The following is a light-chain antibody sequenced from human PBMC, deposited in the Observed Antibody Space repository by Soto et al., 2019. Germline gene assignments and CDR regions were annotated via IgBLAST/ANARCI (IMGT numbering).Light chain of an antibody. CDR2: EDS. CDR1: SSDVGGYND. J-gene: IGLJ3*02. Sequence: QSALTQPPSASGSPGQSVTISCTGTSSDVGGYNDVSWYQQHPGKAPKLMIYEDSKRPSGVPDRFSGSKSGNTASLTVSGLQAEDEAYYYWCSYGGRNNCVFGGGTKVTVL. V-gene: IGLV2-8*01. CDR3: CSYGGRNNCV.